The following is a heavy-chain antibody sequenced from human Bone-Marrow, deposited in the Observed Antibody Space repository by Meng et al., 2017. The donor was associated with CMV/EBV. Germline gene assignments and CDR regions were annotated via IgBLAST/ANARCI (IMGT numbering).Heavy chain of an antibody. CDR1: GYTFTSYG. Sequence: ASVKVSCKASGYTFTSYGISWVRQAPGQGLEWMGWISAYNGNTNYAQKLQGRVTMTTDTSTSTAYMELRSLRSDDTAVYYCASSGYCSSTSCYTGAFDPWGQGTLVTVSS. J-gene: IGHJ5*02. CDR3: ASSGYCSSTSCYTGAFDP. D-gene: IGHD2-2*02. CDR2: ISAYNGNT. V-gene: IGHV1-18*01.